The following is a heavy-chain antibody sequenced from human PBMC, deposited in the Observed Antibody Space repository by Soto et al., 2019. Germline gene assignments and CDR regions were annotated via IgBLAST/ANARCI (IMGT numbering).Heavy chain of an antibody. J-gene: IGHJ5*02. CDR1: GFIFDSYG. CDR3: ARESRFLAWLSLNWFAP. CDR2: VSYDGSNK. Sequence: GGSLRLSCAASGFIFDSYGMHWVRQAPGRGLEWVAVVSYDGSNKYYADFVKGRFTISRDNSKNTLYLQMNSLRVEDTAVYYCARESRFLAWLSLNWFAPWGQGTLVTVSS. V-gene: IGHV3-30*03. D-gene: IGHD3-3*01.